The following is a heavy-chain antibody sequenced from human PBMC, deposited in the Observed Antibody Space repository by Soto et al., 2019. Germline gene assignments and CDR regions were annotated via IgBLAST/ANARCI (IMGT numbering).Heavy chain of an antibody. CDR2: ISYDGNKK. V-gene: IGHV3-30*04. J-gene: IGHJ5*01. CDR1: GFTLSSYS. D-gene: IGHD6-19*01. Sequence: QVQLAESWGGVVQPGRSLRLSCAASGFTLSSYSMHWVRQAPGKGLEWVALISYDGNKKFYEDSVKGRFNISRDTSKNSLYLQMNSLRLEDPAIYYCTRSVAVAPLDSWRHGTLVTVP. CDR3: TRSVAVAPLDS.